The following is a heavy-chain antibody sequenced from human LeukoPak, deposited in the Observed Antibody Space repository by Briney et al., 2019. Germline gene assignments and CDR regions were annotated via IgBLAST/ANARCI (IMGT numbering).Heavy chain of an antibody. CDR2: IIPIFGTA. V-gene: IGHV1-69*05. CDR1: GGTFSSYA. J-gene: IGHJ4*02. CDR3: ASPAAATGPCYFDY. D-gene: IGHD6-13*01. Sequence: SVKVSCKASGGTFSSYAISWVRQAPGQGLEWMGGIIPIFGTANYAQKFQGRVTITTDESTSTAYMELSSLRSEDTAVYYCASPAAATGPCYFDYWGQGTLVTVSS.